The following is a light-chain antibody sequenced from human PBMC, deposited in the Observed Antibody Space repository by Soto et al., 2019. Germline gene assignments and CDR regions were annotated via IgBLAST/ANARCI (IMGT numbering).Light chain of an antibody. J-gene: IGKJ4*01. CDR3: QQSYSTPLT. CDR2: GAS. V-gene: IGKV1-39*01. CDR1: QNIYID. Sequence: DIQMTQSPSSLSASVGDRVTITCRASQNIYIDLHWYQQKPGTAPKLLIYGASSLQSGVPSRFSGSGSGTDFTLTISSLQPEDFATYYCQQSYSTPLTFGGGTKVDIK.